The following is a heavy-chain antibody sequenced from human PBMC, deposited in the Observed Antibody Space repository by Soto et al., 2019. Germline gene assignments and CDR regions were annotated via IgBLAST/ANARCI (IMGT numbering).Heavy chain of an antibody. CDR3: ARDFTNEGYSVSHWASNWFDS. CDR1: GFTFTTYA. CDR2: LSYDGGSK. D-gene: IGHD1-26*01. V-gene: IGHV3-30*14. Sequence: QVQLVESGGGVVQPGGSLRLSCAASGFTFTTYAMHWVRQAPGKGLEWVAVLSYDGGSKYDTDSVKGRFTLSRDNSKNTLYLQMNSLRPEDTAVYYCARDFTNEGYSVSHWASNWFDSWGQGTLVTVSS. J-gene: IGHJ5*01.